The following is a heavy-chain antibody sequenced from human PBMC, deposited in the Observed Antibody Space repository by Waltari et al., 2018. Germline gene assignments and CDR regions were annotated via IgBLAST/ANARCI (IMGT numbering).Heavy chain of an antibody. Sequence: EVQLVESGGGLVKPGGSLSLSCAASGFPFSSDSMNWVRQAPGKVLEWISSISSTGTYTHYADSVKGRFTISRDTSKDTVYLQMNSLRADDTAVYYCAKPFYNWDDPLVSWGQGTPVTVS. D-gene: IGHD1-20*01. CDR1: GFPFSSDS. V-gene: IGHV3-21*04. CDR3: AKPFYNWDDPLVS. CDR2: ISSTGTYT. J-gene: IGHJ5*02.